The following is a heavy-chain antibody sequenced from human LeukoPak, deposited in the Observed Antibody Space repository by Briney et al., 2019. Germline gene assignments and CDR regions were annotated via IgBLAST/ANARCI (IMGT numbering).Heavy chain of an antibody. CDR3: ARSSDYYGSGSYSDYYYGMDV. J-gene: IGHJ6*02. CDR1: GYTFTSYY. V-gene: IGHV1-46*01. CDR2: INPSGGST. D-gene: IGHD3-10*01. Sequence: GASVKVSCKASGYTFTSYYMHWVRQAPGQGLEWMGIINPSGGSTSYAQKFQGRVTMTRDTSTSTVYMELSSLRSEDTAVYYCARSSDYYGSGSYSDYYYGMDVWGQGTTVTVSS.